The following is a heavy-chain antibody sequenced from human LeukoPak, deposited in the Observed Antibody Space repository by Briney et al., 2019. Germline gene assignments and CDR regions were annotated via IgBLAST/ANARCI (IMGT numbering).Heavy chain of an antibody. J-gene: IGHJ4*02. CDR1: GFTVSNNY. D-gene: IGHD3-10*01. V-gene: IGHV3-66*04. CDR3: ARHGSGSELFDY. Sequence: PGGSLRLSCAASGFTVSNNYMSWVRQAPGKGLEWVSVIYSGGSTYYADSVKGRFTISRDNSKNTLYLQMNSLRAVDTAVYYCARHGSGSELFDYWGQGTLVTVSS. CDR2: IYSGGST.